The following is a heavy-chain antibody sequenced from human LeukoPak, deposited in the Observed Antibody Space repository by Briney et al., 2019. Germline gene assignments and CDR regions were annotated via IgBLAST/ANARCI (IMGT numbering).Heavy chain of an antibody. D-gene: IGHD4-17*01. J-gene: IGHJ4*02. CDR1: GFPFSTYA. CDR2: IRGSDGST. Sequence: AGGSLRLSCAASGFPFSTYAMSWVRQAPGKGLEWVSSIRGSDGSTYYADSVKGRFAISRDNSKNTLYLQMNSLRAEDTAVYYCAKDVYGDYGGLDYWDQGTLVTVSS. CDR3: AKDVYGDYGGLDY. V-gene: IGHV3-23*01.